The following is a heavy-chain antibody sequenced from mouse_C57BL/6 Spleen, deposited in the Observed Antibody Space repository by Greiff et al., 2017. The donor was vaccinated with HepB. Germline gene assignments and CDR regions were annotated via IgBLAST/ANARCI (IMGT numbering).Heavy chain of an antibody. CDR2: ISDGGSYT. D-gene: IGHD2-4*01. CDR1: GFTFSSYA. Sequence: EVQGVESGGGLVKPGGSLKLSCAASGFTFSSYAMSWVRQTPEKRLEWVATISDGGSYTYYPDNVKGRFTISRDNAKNNLYLQMSHLKSEDTAMYYCARDRPRGYDYDGFDYWGQGTTLTVSS. J-gene: IGHJ2*01. V-gene: IGHV5-4*01. CDR3: ARDRPRGYDYDGFDY.